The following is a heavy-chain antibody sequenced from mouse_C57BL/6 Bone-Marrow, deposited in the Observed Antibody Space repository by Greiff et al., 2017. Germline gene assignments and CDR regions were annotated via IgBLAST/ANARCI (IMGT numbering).Heavy chain of an antibody. Sequence: QVQLQQPGAELVKPGASVKLSCKASGYTFTSYWMHWVKQRPGQGLEWIGMIHPNSGSANYNEKFKSKATLTVDKSSSTAYMQLSSLTSEDSAVYSCARSGLRYPAWFAYWGQGTLVTVSA. CDR1: GYTFTSYW. D-gene: IGHD1-1*01. J-gene: IGHJ3*01. CDR3: ARSGLRYPAWFAY. CDR2: IHPNSGSA. V-gene: IGHV1-64*01.